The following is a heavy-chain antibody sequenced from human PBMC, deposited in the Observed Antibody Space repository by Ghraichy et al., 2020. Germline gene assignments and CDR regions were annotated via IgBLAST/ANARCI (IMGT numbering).Heavy chain of an antibody. CDR1: GFTFSSYT. CDR2: ISRSTPYI. D-gene: IGHD3-22*01. CDR3: ARDRFAYYHDSSGFTGAFEI. Sequence: GGSLRLSCAASGFTFSSYTMNWVRQAPGKGLEWVSTISRSTPYIYYADSVKGRFTISRDNAQNSLYLQMNSLKTEDTAVYYCARDRFAYYHDSSGFTGAFEIWGRGALVTVSS. V-gene: IGHV3-21*06. J-gene: IGHJ3*02.